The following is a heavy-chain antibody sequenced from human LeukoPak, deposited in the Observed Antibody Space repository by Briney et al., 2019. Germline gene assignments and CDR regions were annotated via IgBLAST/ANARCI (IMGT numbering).Heavy chain of an antibody. D-gene: IGHD2-2*01. Sequence: ASVKVSCKASGGTFSSYAISWVRQAPGQGLEWMGRIIPILGIANYAQKFQGRVTITADKSTSTAYMELSSLRSEDTAVYYCATSLLGYCSSTSCSPRPFDYWGQGTLVTVSS. J-gene: IGHJ4*02. CDR1: GGTFSSYA. V-gene: IGHV1-69*04. CDR3: ATSLLGYCSSTSCSPRPFDY. CDR2: IIPILGIA.